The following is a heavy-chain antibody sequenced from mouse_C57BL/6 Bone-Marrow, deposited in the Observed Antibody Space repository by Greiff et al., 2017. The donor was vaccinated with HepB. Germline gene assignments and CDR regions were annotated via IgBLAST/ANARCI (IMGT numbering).Heavy chain of an antibody. J-gene: IGHJ4*01. CDR1: GYTSTDYY. CDR2: IYPGSGNT. V-gene: IGHV1-76*01. Sequence: VQLVESGAELVRPGASVKLSCKASGYTSTDYYINWVKQRPGQGLEWIARIYPGSGNTYYNEKFKGKATLTAEKSSSTAYMQLSSLTSEDSAVYFCARLTTVVATDYAMDYWGQGTSVTVSS. CDR3: ARLTTVVATDYAMDY. D-gene: IGHD1-1*01.